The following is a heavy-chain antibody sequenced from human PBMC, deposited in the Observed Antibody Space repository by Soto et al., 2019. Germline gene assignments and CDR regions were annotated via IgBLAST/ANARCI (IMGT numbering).Heavy chain of an antibody. V-gene: IGHV3-30-3*01. D-gene: IGHD3-3*01. CDR3: AKDITIFGVPPPNDWFDP. CDR1: GFTFSSYA. J-gene: IGHJ5*02. Sequence: PWGSLRLSCAASGFTFSSYAMHWVRQAPGKGLEWVAVISYDGSNKYYADSVKGRFTISRDNSKNTLYLQMNSLRAEDTAVYYCAKDITIFGVPPPNDWFDPWGQGTLVTVSS. CDR2: ISYDGSNK.